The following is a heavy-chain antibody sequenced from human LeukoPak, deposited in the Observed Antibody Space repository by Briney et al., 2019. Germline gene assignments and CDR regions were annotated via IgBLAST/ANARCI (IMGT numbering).Heavy chain of an antibody. D-gene: IGHD6-6*01. J-gene: IGHJ4*02. Sequence: GGSLRLSCAASGFTFSSYSMNWVRQAPGKGLEWVSSISSSSSYIYYADSVKGRFTISRDNAKNSLYLQMNSLRAEDTALYYCARVGARLLDYWGQGTLVTVSS. CDR3: ARVGARLLDY. CDR2: ISSSSSYI. V-gene: IGHV3-21*04. CDR1: GFTFSSYS.